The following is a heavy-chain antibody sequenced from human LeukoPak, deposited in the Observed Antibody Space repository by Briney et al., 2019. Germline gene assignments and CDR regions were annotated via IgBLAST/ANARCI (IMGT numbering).Heavy chain of an antibody. V-gene: IGHV4-59*01. CDR3: ARSGDSSGYYLFDY. CDR1: GGSISSYY. J-gene: IGHJ4*02. D-gene: IGHD3-22*01. CDR2: IIYSGST. Sequence: SETLSLTCTVSGGSISSYYWSWIRQPPGKGLEWIGYIIYSGSTNYNPSLTSRVTISVDTSKNQFSLKLSSVTAADTAVYYCARSGDSSGYYLFDYWGQGTLVTVSS.